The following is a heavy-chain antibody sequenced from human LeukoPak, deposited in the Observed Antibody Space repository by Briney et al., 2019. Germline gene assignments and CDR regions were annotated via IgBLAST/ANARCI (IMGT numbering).Heavy chain of an antibody. D-gene: IGHD6-13*01. V-gene: IGHV3-20*04. CDR3: ARQEYSSSWYACFDY. J-gene: IGHJ4*02. Sequence: PGGSLRLSCAASGFTFDDYGMSWVRQAPGKGLEWVSGINWNGGSTGYADSVKGRFTISRDNAKNSLYLQMNSLRAEDTALYYCARQEYSSSWYACFDYWGQGTLVTVSS. CDR1: GFTFDDYG. CDR2: INWNGGST.